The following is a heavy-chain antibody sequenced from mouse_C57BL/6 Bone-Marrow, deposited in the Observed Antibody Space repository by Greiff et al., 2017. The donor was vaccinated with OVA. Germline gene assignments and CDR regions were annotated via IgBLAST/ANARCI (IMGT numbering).Heavy chain of an antibody. Sequence: QVQLKESGPGLVAPSQSLSITCTVSGFSLTSYAISWVRQPPGKGLEWLGVIWTGGGPNYNSALKSRLSISKDNSKRQVFLKMNSLQTDDTARYYCARSMDGKGYYFDYWGQGTTLTVSS. CDR3: ARSMDGKGYYFDY. D-gene: IGHD2-10*02. CDR2: IWTGGGP. CDR1: GFSLTSYA. V-gene: IGHV2-9-1*01. J-gene: IGHJ2*01.